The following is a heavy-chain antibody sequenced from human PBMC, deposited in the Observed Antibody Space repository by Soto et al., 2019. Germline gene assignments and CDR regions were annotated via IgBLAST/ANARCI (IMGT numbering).Heavy chain of an antibody. CDR3: VSGRSYYDALDQQYYYGMDV. CDR1: GHKLFSYG. Sequence: QVEVVQSGAEVKKPGASVKVSCKASGHKLFSYGISWVRQAPGQGLEWMGWISGHDGNTKYAQKFQGRVTMTTDTSTSTAYMELRSLRSDDTAVYYCVSGRSYYDALDQQYYYGMDVWGRGSTVTVS. CDR2: ISGHDGNT. V-gene: IGHV1-18*01. D-gene: IGHD1-26*01. J-gene: IGHJ6*02.